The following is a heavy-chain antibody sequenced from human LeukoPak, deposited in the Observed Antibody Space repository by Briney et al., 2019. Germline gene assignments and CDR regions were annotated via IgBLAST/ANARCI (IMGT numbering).Heavy chain of an antibody. CDR2: IYPGDSDI. J-gene: IGHJ4*02. D-gene: IGHD1-26*01. V-gene: IGHV5-51*01. Sequence: GESLKISCRGSGYSFATHWIGWVRQLPGKGLEWMGIIYPGDSDIRYSPSFQGQVTISADKSISTAYLQWSSLKASNTAMYYCAIRYSGSYNDYWGQGTLVTVSS. CDR3: AIRYSGSYNDY. CDR1: GYSFATHW.